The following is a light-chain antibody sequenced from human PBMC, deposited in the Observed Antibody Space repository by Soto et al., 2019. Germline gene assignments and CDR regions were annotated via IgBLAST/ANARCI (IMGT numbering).Light chain of an antibody. CDR2: LGS. CDR1: QSLLHSNGYNY. Sequence: IGMTQSPLSLPVTPAEPASISFRSTQSLLHSNGYNYLDWYLQKPGQSPQLLIYLGSNRASGVPDRFSGSGSGTDFTLRISRVEAEDVGVYYCMQALQTPPTFGQGTKVDIK. V-gene: IGKV2-28*01. CDR3: MQALQTPPT. J-gene: IGKJ1*01.